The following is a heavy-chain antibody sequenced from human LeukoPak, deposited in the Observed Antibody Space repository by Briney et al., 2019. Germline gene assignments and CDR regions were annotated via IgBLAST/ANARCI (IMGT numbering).Heavy chain of an antibody. CDR3: ARYYGSGLGHYYYYYYMDV. J-gene: IGHJ6*03. CDR1: GGSISSYY. Sequence: SETLSLTCTVSGGSISSYYWSWIRQPPGKGLEWIGYIYYSGSTNYNPSLKSRVTISVDTSKNQFSLKLSSVTAADTAVYYCARYYGSGLGHYYYYYYMDVWGKGTTVTISS. CDR2: IYYSGST. V-gene: IGHV4-59*01. D-gene: IGHD3-10*01.